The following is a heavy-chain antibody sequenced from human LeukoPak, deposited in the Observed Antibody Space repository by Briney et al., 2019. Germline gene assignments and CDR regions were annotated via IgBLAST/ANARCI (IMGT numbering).Heavy chain of an antibody. J-gene: IGHJ6*02. CDR2: IIPILGIA. D-gene: IGHD5-12*01. V-gene: IGHV1-69*04. CDR3: ARGAVATIGSTYGMDV. Sequence: SVNVSCKASGGTFSSYAISWVRQAPGQGLEWMGRIIPILGIANYAQKFQGRVTITADKSTSTAYMELSSLRSEDTAVYYCARGAVATIGSTYGMDVWGQGTTVTVSS. CDR1: GGTFSSYA.